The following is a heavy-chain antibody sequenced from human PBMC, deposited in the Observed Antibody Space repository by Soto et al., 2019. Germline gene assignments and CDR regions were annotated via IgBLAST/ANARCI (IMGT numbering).Heavy chain of an antibody. J-gene: IGHJ4*02. CDR2: ISGSGGST. D-gene: IGHD6-13*01. Sequence: EVQLLESGGGLVQPGGSLRLSCAASGFTFSSYGMSWVRQAPGKGLEWVSGISGSGGSTYYADSVKGRFTISRDNPKNTLYVQMNSLRAADTAVYYCVKEGRYSSSRGYFDYWGQGTLVTVSS. CDR3: VKEGRYSSSRGYFDY. CDR1: GFTFSSYG. V-gene: IGHV3-23*01.